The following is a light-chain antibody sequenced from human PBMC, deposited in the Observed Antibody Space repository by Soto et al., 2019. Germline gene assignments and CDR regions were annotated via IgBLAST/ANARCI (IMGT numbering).Light chain of an antibody. CDR2: DAS. CDR3: QQYYSDSS. J-gene: IGKJ5*01. V-gene: IGKV1-5*01. Sequence: DIQMTQSPSTLSASVEDRVTITGRASQSISSWLAWYQQKPGKAPKLLIYDASSLESGVPSRVSGSVSGTEFTLSISTLQPDDFASYYCQQYYSDSSFGQGTLLEIK. CDR1: QSISSW.